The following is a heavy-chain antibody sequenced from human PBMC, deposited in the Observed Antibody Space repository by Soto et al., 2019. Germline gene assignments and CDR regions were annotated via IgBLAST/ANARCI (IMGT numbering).Heavy chain of an antibody. D-gene: IGHD5-12*01. CDR1: GGSFSGYY. Sequence: QVQLQQWGAGLLKPSETLSLTCAVYGGSFSGYYWSWIRQPPGKGLEWSGEINHSGSTNYNPSLKSRVTISVDTSKNQFSLKLSSVTAADTAVYYCARVWPVATIREYDYWGQGTLVTVSS. V-gene: IGHV4-34*01. CDR3: ARVWPVATIREYDY. J-gene: IGHJ4*02. CDR2: INHSGST.